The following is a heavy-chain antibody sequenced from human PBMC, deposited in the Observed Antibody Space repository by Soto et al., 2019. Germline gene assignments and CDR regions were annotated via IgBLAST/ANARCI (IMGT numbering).Heavy chain of an antibody. D-gene: IGHD6-13*01. V-gene: IGHV3-30*03. J-gene: IGHJ6*01. Sequence: QVQLVESGGGVVQPGRSLRLSCAASGLTFSSYVMHWVRQAPGKGLEGVAVISYDGSNKYYADSVKGRFTISRDNSKNTLSLGMNSRTAEDTAVCYCARQNGYSGSWYSVSYYYSGMDVWGQGTTVTVSS. CDR3: ARQNGYSGSWYSVSYYYSGMDV. CDR1: GLTFSSYV. CDR2: ISYDGSNK.